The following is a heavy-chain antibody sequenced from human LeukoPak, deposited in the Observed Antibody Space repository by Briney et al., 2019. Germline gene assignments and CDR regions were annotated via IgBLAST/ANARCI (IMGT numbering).Heavy chain of an antibody. V-gene: IGHV4-59*01. Sequence: SETPSLTCTVSGGSISSYYWSWIRQPPGKGLEWIGYISYSGSTNHNPSLKSRVTISVDTSKNQFSLKLNSVTAADTAVYYCARGEPYYYGSGTLVDYFDYWGQGTLVTVSS. CDR2: ISYSGST. J-gene: IGHJ4*02. D-gene: IGHD3-10*01. CDR3: ARGEPYYYGSGTLVDYFDY. CDR1: GGSISSYY.